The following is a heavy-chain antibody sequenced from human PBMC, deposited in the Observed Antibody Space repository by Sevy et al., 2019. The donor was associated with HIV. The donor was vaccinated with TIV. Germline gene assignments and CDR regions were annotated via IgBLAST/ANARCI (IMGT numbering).Heavy chain of an antibody. Sequence: ASVKVSCKASGYTFTGYYMHWVRQAPGQRLEWMGRINPNSGGTNYAQKFQGRVTMTRDTSISTAYMGLSRLRSDDTAVYYCARGRIAVAGQDYWGQGTLVTVSS. V-gene: IGHV1-2*06. CDR1: GYTFTGYY. D-gene: IGHD6-19*01. J-gene: IGHJ4*02. CDR2: INPNSGGT. CDR3: ARGRIAVAGQDY.